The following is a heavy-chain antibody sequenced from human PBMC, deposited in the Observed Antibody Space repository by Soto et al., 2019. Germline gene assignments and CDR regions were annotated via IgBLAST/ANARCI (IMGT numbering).Heavy chain of an antibody. CDR1: GGSFSGYY. V-gene: IGHV4-34*01. Sequence: QVQLQQWDAGLLKPSETLSLTCAVYGGSFSGYYWTWIRQPPGKGLEWIGEINHSGSTNYNPSLKSRVTISVDTSKNQFSLKLSSVTAADTAVYYCARLPRGYNYGMDVWGQGTTVTVSS. J-gene: IGHJ6*02. CDR3: ARLPRGYNYGMDV. CDR2: INHSGST.